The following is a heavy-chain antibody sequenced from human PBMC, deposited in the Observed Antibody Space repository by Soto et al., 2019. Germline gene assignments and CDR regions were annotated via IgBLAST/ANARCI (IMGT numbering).Heavy chain of an antibody. CDR3: ARSSTSANYFVY. Sequence: QVQLQESGPGLVKPSQTLSLTCTVSGGSISSGGYYWSWIRQHPGKGLEWIGYIYYSGSTYYNPSLKSRLTISVDTSKNQFSLKLSSVTAADTAVYYCARSSTSANYFVYWGQGTLVTVSS. D-gene: IGHD2-2*01. V-gene: IGHV4-31*03. CDR2: IYYSGST. CDR1: GGSISSGGYY. J-gene: IGHJ4*02.